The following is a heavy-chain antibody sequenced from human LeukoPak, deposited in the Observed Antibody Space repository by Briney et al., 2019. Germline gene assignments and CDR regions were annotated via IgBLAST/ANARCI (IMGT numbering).Heavy chain of an antibody. CDR1: GFSLSTYT. V-gene: IGHV3-21*01. D-gene: IGHD3-16*01. J-gene: IGHJ6*02. CDR3: ARGPFGGRYGMDV. Sequence: GGSLRLSCAASGFSLSTYTMNWVRQAPGKGLEWVSSISSSSSYIYYADSVKGRFTISRDNAKNSLYLQMNSLRAEDTAVYYCARGPFGGRYGMDVWGQGTTVTVSS. CDR2: ISSSSSYI.